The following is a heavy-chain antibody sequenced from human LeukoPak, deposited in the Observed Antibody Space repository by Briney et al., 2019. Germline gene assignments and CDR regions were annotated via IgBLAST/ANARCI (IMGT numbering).Heavy chain of an antibody. Sequence: SETLSLTCTVSGGSISSYHWSWIRQPPGRGLEWIGYIYYSGSTNYNPSLKSRVTISVDTSKNQFSLKLSSVTAADTAVYYCARDRQGYRYWGQGTLVTVSS. CDR3: ARDRQGYRY. CDR1: GGSISSYH. CDR2: IYYSGST. V-gene: IGHV4-59*01. D-gene: IGHD6-13*01. J-gene: IGHJ4*02.